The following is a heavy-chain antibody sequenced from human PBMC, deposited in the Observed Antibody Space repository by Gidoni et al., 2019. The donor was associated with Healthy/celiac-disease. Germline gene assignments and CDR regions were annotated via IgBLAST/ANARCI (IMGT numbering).Heavy chain of an antibody. CDR1: GFTFSSYG. V-gene: IGHV3-33*01. J-gene: IGHJ4*02. CDR2: IWYDGSNK. CDR3: ARGSYGPYY. Sequence: QVQLVESGGGVVQPGRSLRLSCAASGFTFSSYGMHWVRQAPGKGLEWVAVIWYDGSNKYYADSVKGRFTISRDNSKNTLYLQMNSLRAEDTAVYYCARGSYGPYYWGQGTLVTVSS. D-gene: IGHD5-18*01.